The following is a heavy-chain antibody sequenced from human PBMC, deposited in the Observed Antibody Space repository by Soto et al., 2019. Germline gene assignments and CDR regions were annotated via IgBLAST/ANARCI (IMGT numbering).Heavy chain of an antibody. V-gene: IGHV3-23*01. J-gene: IGHJ4*02. CDR2: ISGSGGST. D-gene: IGHD2-15*01. CDR3: AKSRGDSWYLYYYEY. CDR1: GLTFRAFS. Sequence: EVQLLESGGGLVQPGGSLRLSCAASGLTFRAFSMSWVRQPPGKGLEWVSGISGSGGSTYYADSVKGRFTISRDSSSNTRYLQMSSLRAEYTAVYYCAKSRGDSWYLYYYEYWGQGTLVTVSS.